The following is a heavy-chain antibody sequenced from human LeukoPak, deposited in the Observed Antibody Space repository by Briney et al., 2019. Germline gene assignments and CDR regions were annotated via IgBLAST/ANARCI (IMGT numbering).Heavy chain of an antibody. Sequence: GGSLRLSCAASGFTFSNAWMSWARQAPGKGLEWVGRIKSKTDGGTTDYAAPVKGRFTISRDDSKNTLYLQMNSLKTEDTAVYYCTTRLDDFWSGYSGWFDPWGQGTLVTVSS. D-gene: IGHD3-3*01. CDR2: IKSKTDGGTT. J-gene: IGHJ5*02. CDR1: GFTFSNAW. V-gene: IGHV3-15*01. CDR3: TTRLDDFWSGYSGWFDP.